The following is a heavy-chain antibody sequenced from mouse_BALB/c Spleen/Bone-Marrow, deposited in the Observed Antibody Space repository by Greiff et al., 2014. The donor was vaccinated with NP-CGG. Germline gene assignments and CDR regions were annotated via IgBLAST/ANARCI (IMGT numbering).Heavy chain of an antibody. Sequence: QVQLQQSGAELVMPGASVKMSCKASGYTFTDYWMHWVKQRPGQGLEWIGAIDTSDSYTSYNQKFKGKATLTVDESSSTAYMQLSSLTSEDSAVYYCARTYYGFPFDYWGQGTTLTVSS. V-gene: IGHV1-69*01. J-gene: IGHJ2*01. CDR1: GYTFTDYW. D-gene: IGHD2-10*01. CDR3: ARTYYGFPFDY. CDR2: IDTSDSYT.